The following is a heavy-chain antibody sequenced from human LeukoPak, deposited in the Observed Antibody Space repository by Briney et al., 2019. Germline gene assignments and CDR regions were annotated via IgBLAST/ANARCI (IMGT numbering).Heavy chain of an antibody. Sequence: SETLSLTCAVYGGSFSGYYWSWIRQPPGKGLEWIGYIYYSGSTNYNPSPKSRVAISVDTSKNQFSLKLSSVTAADTAVYYCASLYGSGRTPIYYFDYWGQGTLVTVSS. CDR2: IYYSGST. D-gene: IGHD3-10*01. CDR3: ASLYGSGRTPIYYFDY. J-gene: IGHJ4*02. V-gene: IGHV4-59*01. CDR1: GGSFSGYY.